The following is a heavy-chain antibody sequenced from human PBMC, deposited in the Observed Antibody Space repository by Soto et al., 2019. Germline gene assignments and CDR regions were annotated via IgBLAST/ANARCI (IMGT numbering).Heavy chain of an antibody. CDR3: ARSQGGSSSLDIYYYYYYGMDV. CDR1: GGTFSSYA. D-gene: IGHD2-15*01. V-gene: IGHV1-69*01. J-gene: IGHJ6*02. CDR2: IIPIFGTA. Sequence: QVQLVQSGAEVKKPGSSVKVSCKAPGGTFSSYAISWVRQAPGQGLEWMGGIIPIFGTAKYAQKFQGRVTITVDESKRRVYMELSSLRSEDMAVYYCARSQGGSSSLDIYYYYYYGMDVWGQGTTVTVSS.